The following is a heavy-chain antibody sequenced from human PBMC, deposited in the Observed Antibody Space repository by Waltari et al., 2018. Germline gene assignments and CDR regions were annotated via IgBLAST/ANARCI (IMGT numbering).Heavy chain of an antibody. CDR1: GFTFSDFS. CDR3: ARDAGNYMDV. V-gene: IGHV3-21*06. CDR2: IATTSIFE. D-gene: IGHD3-10*01. J-gene: IGHJ6*03. Sequence: EVQLVESGGGLVKPGGSLRLSCTASGFTFSDFSMNWVRQPPGEGLEWVSSIATTSIFECYADSVMGRFTISRDNAKNSLYLQLNSLRDEDTAVYYCARDAGNYMDVWGEGTTVTVSS.